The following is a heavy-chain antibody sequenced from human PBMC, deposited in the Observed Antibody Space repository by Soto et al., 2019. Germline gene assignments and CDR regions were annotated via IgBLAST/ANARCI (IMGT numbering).Heavy chain of an antibody. D-gene: IGHD2-2*01. V-gene: IGHV1-24*01. CDR1: GYTLTELS. J-gene: IGHJ6*02. Sequence: ASVKVSCKVSGYTLTELSMHWVRQAPGKGLEWMGGFDPEDGETIYAQKFQGRVTMTEDTSTDTAYMELSSLRSEDTAVYYCARDQAVVVPAARYYYYYGMDVWGQGTTVTVSS. CDR2: FDPEDGET. CDR3: ARDQAVVVPAARYYYYYGMDV.